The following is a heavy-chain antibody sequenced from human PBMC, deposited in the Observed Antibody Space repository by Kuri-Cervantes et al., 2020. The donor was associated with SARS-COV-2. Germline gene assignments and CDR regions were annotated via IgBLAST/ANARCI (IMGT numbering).Heavy chain of an antibody. Sequence: ESLKISCTVSGGSISSYYWSWIRQPPGKGLEWIGYIYYSGSTNYNPSLKSRVTISVDTSKNQFSLKLNSVTAADTAVYYCARVTRAGAAAFRWDYMDVWGKGTTVTVSS. CDR1: GGSISSYY. D-gene: IGHD6-13*01. CDR2: IYYSGST. V-gene: IGHV4-59*01. J-gene: IGHJ6*03. CDR3: ARVTRAGAAAFRWDYMDV.